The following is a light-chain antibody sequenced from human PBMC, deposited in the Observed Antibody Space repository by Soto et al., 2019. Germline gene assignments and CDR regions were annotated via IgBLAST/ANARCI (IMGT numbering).Light chain of an antibody. J-gene: IGKJ3*01. CDR3: QQYGSSPLFT. CDR2: GAS. V-gene: IGKV3-20*01. CDR1: QSVRSSY. Sequence: EIVLTQSPGTLSLSPGERATLSCRASQSVRSSYLAWYQQKPGQAPRLLIYGASSRATGIPDRFSGSGSGTDFTLTISRLEPEDFAVYYCQQYGSSPLFTFGPGTNVDI.